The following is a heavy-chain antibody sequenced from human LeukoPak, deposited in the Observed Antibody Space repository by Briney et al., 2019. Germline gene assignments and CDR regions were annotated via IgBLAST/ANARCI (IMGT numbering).Heavy chain of an antibody. Sequence: ASVKVSCKASGYTFTSYAMHWVRQAPGQRLEWMGWINAGNGNTKYSQKFQGRVTLTRDTSASTAYMELSSLRSEDTAVYYCARPKYQLLYCFGYWGQGTLVTVSS. CDR2: INAGNGNT. CDR1: GYTFTSYA. J-gene: IGHJ4*02. V-gene: IGHV1-3*01. D-gene: IGHD2-2*02. CDR3: ARPKYQLLYCFGY.